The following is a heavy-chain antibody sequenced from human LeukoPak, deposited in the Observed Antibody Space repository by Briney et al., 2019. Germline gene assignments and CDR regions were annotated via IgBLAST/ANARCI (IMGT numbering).Heavy chain of an antibody. Sequence: PSETLSLTCTVSGGSISSYYWSWIRQPPGKGLEWIGYIYYSGSTNYNPSLKSRVTISVDTSKNQFSLKLSSVTAADTAVYYCARDLGSYRYYYGMDVWGQGTTVTVSS. CDR3: ARDLGSYRYYYGMDV. CDR1: GGSISSYY. D-gene: IGHD1-26*01. V-gene: IGHV4-59*01. J-gene: IGHJ6*02. CDR2: IYYSGST.